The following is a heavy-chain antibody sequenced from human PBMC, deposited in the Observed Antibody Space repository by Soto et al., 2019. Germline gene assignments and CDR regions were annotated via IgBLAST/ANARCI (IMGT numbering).Heavy chain of an antibody. J-gene: IGHJ4*02. CDR3: AREDTGPGWRYRYFGX. V-gene: IGHV4-4*07. CDR2: IYTSGST. D-gene: IGHD3-3*01. CDR1: GGSISSYY. Sequence: SETLSLTCTVSGGSISSYYWSWIRQPAGKGLEWILRIYTSGSTNYNPYLKSLVTMSVETYKNQFSLKLSSVTAADTAVYYCAREDTGPGWRYRYFGXWGQGTQVPVSS.